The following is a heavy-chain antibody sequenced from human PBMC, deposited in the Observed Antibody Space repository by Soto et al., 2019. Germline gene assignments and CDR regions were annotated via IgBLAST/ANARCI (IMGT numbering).Heavy chain of an antibody. J-gene: IGHJ3*02. V-gene: IGHV1-69*13. Sequence: SVEVSCKASGGTFSIYASIWVRQAPGQGLEWMGGIIPIFGTANYAQKFQGRVTITADESTSTAYMELSSLRSEDTAVYYCARDRSRFGEPNDAFDIWGQGTMVTVSS. D-gene: IGHD3-10*01. CDR1: GGTFSIYA. CDR2: IIPIFGTA. CDR3: ARDRSRFGEPNDAFDI.